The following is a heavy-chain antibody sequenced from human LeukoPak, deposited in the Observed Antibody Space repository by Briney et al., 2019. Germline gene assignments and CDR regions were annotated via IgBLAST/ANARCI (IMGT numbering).Heavy chain of an antibody. CDR2: IYYSGST. D-gene: IGHD1-26*01. CDR1: GVSISSYY. Sequence: SETLSLTCTVSGVSISSYYWSWIRQPPGKGLEWIGYIYYSGSTNYNPSLKSRVTISVDTSKNQFSLKLSSVTAADTAVYYCARAGGREWELPPLWGQGPLVIVSS. V-gene: IGHV4-59*12. J-gene: IGHJ1*01. CDR3: ARAGGREWELPPL.